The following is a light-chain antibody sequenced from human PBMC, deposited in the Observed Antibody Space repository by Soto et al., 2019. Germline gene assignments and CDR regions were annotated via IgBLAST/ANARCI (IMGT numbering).Light chain of an antibody. V-gene: IGKV3-20*01. Sequence: EIVVTQSPGTLSLSPGERATLCCRASQSVSSNHLAWYQQKPGQAPRLLIYGGSSRATGIPVRFSGSGSETDFTLTITRLEPEDFAVYYCQQYSSSRAFGQGSKVAIK. CDR1: QSVSSNH. CDR2: GGS. CDR3: QQYSSSRA. J-gene: IGKJ1*01.